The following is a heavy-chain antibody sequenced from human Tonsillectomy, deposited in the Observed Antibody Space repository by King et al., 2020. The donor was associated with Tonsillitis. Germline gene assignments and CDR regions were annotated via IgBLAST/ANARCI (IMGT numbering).Heavy chain of an antibody. J-gene: IGHJ4*02. CDR1: GYTFTSSP. V-gene: IGHV7-4-1*02. D-gene: IGHD6-13*01. CDR3: AKGTPAPGTDF. CDR2: INTNSGNP. Sequence: QLVQSGSELRKPGASVKVSCRTSGYTFTSSPVNWVRQAPCQGLEWMGNINTNSGNPRYAQGFTGRFVFSLDTSVSTAYLQINSLKADDTAVYYCAKGTPAPGTDFWGQGTLVTVSS.